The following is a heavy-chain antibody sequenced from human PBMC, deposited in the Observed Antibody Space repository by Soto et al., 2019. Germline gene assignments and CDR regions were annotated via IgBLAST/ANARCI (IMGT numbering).Heavy chain of an antibody. CDR2: ISYSGST. V-gene: IGHV4-31*03. CDR3: ARLLGSGNYLGIFDAFDI. J-gene: IGHJ3*02. Sequence: QVQLQESGPGLVQPSQTLSLACTVSGGSITTVGNYWSWIRQFPGQGLEWIGHISYSGSTDSNPSLWSRLSMSADTSKNRFSLELSSVTAADTAVYYCARLLGSGNYLGIFDAFDIWGQGTVVTVSS. D-gene: IGHD1-26*01. CDR1: GGSITTVGNY.